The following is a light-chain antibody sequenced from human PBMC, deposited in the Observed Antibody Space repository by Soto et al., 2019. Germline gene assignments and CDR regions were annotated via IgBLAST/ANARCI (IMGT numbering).Light chain of an antibody. CDR2: RAS. Sequence: ILMTQSPATVSVSPGESATLSCRASQNIYYNVAWYQHRPGQAPRLLIYRASTRAPGVPARFSGSGSGTEFTLTSSILQPEDFTVYSCLQYHNLWAFGQGTKVEI. J-gene: IGKJ1*01. CDR3: LQYHNLWA. CDR1: QNIYYN. V-gene: IGKV3-15*01.